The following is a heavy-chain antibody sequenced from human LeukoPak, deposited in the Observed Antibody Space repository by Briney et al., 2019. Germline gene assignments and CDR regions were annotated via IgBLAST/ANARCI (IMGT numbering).Heavy chain of an antibody. CDR2: IYYSGST. D-gene: IGHD5-18*01. J-gene: IGHJ4*02. V-gene: IGHV4-59*01. CDR1: GGSISSYY. Sequence: SETLSLTCTVSGGSISSYYWSWIRQPPGKGLEWIGYIYYSGSTNYNPSLKSRVTIPVDTSKNQFSLKLSSVTAADTAVYYCARGRGYSYGSPNAYYFDYWGQGTLVTVSS. CDR3: ARGRGYSYGSPNAYYFDY.